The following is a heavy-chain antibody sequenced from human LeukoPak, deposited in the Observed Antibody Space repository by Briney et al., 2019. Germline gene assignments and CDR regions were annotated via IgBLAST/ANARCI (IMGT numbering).Heavy chain of an antibody. V-gene: IGHV4-4*09. CDR1: GCTISSYF. J-gene: IGHJ5*02. CDR3: ARRETIRSGWYGGTNWFDP. CDR2: IYNRGGT. Sequence: SETLSLTCTGSGCTISSYFWSWIRQPPGKGLEWIGHIYNRGGTNYNPSVKSRVTISGDTSKNQSFLKLSSVTAADTAVYYCARRETIRSGWYGGTNWFDPWGQGTLVTVSS. D-gene: IGHD6-19*01.